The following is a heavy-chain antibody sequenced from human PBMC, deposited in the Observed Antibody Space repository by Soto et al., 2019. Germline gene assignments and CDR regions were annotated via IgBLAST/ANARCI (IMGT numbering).Heavy chain of an antibody. J-gene: IGHJ2*01. D-gene: IGHD4-4*01. CDR2: ISGSGDST. V-gene: IGHV3-23*01. CDR3: ARRNSGWYFDL. Sequence: EVQLLESGGGLVQPGESLRLSCAASGFTFSSYAMNWVRQAPGKGLQWVSVISGSGDSTYYADSVKGRFTISRDNSKNTLYLQMNSLRAEDTAVYYCARRNSGWYFDLWGRGTLVTVSS. CDR1: GFTFSSYA.